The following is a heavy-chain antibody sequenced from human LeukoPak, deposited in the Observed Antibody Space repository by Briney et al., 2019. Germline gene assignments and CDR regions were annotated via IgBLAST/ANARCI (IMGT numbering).Heavy chain of an antibody. Sequence: SETLSLTCTVSGGSISSTSYYWGWIRQPPGKGLEWIGNIYYSGSTYYNPSLKSRVTISVDTSKNQFSLKLSSVTAADTAVYYCARLVIVANSIDYRGQGTLVTVSS. CDR3: ARLVIVANSIDY. V-gene: IGHV4-39*07. D-gene: IGHD2/OR15-2a*01. CDR1: GGSISSTSYY. J-gene: IGHJ4*02. CDR2: IYYSGST.